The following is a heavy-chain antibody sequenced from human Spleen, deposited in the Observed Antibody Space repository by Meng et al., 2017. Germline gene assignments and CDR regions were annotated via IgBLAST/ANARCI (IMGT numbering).Heavy chain of an antibody. V-gene: IGHV1-2*06. Sequence: ASVKVSCKPSGYNFPDYWLHWVRRAPGQGLEWMGRIDPKSGDTHYAQRFQGRVTMTRDTSISTAYMELSRLRSDDTAVYYCARVGRPDCSGGSCYPLTYYFDYWGQGTLVTVSS. CDR3: ARVGRPDCSGGSCYPLTYYFDY. D-gene: IGHD2-15*01. J-gene: IGHJ4*02. CDR1: GYNFPDYW. CDR2: IDPKSGDT.